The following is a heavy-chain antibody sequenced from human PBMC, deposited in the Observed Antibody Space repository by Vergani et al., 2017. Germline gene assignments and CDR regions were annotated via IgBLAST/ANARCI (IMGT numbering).Heavy chain of an antibody. V-gene: IGHV3-7*01. CDR2: IKYDGSKK. Sequence: EVQLVASGGGLVQRGGSLRLSCEASGFTFSNLWMTWVRQAPGKGLEWVANIKYDGSKKNYVDSVEGRFTISRDNAKNSLYLQMNNLRVEDTAVYFCARSPHGYTYGGYISQFDPWGQGTLVTVSS. J-gene: IGHJ5*02. D-gene: IGHD5-18*01. CDR1: GFTFSNLW. CDR3: ARSPHGYTYGGYISQFDP.